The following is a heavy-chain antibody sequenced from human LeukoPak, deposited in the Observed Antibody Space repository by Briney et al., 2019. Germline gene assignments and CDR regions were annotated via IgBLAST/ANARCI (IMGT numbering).Heavy chain of an antibody. CDR3: ARANFHYCSSSTCLFDY. J-gene: IGHJ4*02. D-gene: IGHD2-2*01. V-gene: IGHV1-2*02. Sequence: ASVKVSCKASGYTFTDYYMLCVRQAPGQGFEWMGWINPDDGDTNYAQKFQGRVTMTRDTSISTAHIEVSRLRSDDTAVYYSARANFHYCSSSTCLFDYWGQGTLVTVSS. CDR1: GYTFTDYY. CDR2: INPDDGDT.